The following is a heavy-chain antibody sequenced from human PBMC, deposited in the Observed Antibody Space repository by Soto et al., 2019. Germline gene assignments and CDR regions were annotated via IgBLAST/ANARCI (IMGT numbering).Heavy chain of an antibody. CDR1: GGSISSYY. CDR2: FYYSGST. J-gene: IGHJ6*02. Sequence: QVQLQESGPGLVKPSETLSLTCTVSGGSISSYYWSWIRQPPGKGLEWIGYFYYSGSTNYNPSLKSRVTISVDTSKNQFSLKLSSVTAADTAVYYCARLVVVPHCSGGSCYSYYYGMDVWGQGTTVTVSS. D-gene: IGHD2-15*01. V-gene: IGHV4-59*01. CDR3: ARLVVVPHCSGGSCYSYYYGMDV.